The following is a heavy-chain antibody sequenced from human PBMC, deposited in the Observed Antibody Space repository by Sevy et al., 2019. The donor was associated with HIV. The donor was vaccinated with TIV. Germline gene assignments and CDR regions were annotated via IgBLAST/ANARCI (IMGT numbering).Heavy chain of an antibody. CDR2: ISYDGSNK. CDR3: ARTDIVVVVAATPPGWFDP. D-gene: IGHD2-15*01. J-gene: IGHJ5*02. Sequence: GGSLRLSCAASGFTFSSYAMHWVSQAPGKGLEWVAVISYDGSNKYYADSVKGRFTISRDNSKNTLYLQMNSLRAEDTAVYYCARTDIVVVVAATPPGWFDPWGQGTLVTVSS. V-gene: IGHV3-30-3*01. CDR1: GFTFSSYA.